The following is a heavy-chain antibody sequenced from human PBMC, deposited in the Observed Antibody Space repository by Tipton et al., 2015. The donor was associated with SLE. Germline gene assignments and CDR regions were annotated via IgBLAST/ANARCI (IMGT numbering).Heavy chain of an antibody. CDR3: ARDIYNRGRLDY. J-gene: IGHJ4*02. CDR1: GDTFKTDG. V-gene: IGHV1-18*01. CDR2: VSLYNHNT. Sequence: QVQLVQSGAELKMPGASVKVSCKASGDTFKTDGITWVRQAPGQGLEWMGWVSLYNHNTNDAQKFQDRVTLTTDTSTNTAYMELRSLRSDDTAVYYCARDIYNRGRLDYWGQGTPVTVSS. D-gene: IGHD3-10*01.